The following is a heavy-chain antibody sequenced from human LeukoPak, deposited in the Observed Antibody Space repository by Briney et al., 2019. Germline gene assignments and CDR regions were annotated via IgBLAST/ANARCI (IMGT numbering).Heavy chain of an antibody. CDR2: ISYDGSNK. J-gene: IGHJ4*02. Sequence: GGSLRLSCAASGFTFSSYGMHWVRQAPGKGLEWVAVISYDGSNKYYADSVKGRFTISRDNSKNTLYLQMNSLRAEDTAVYYCAKAEFTAMAALGSGYWGQGTLVTVSS. CDR3: AKAEFTAMAALGSGY. CDR1: GFTFSSYG. V-gene: IGHV3-30*18. D-gene: IGHD5-18*01.